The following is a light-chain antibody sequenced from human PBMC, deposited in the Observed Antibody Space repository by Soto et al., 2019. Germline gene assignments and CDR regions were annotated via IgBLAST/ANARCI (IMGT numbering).Light chain of an antibody. CDR1: QSVSSN. Sequence: EIVMTQSPATLSVSPGERATLSCRASQSVSSNLAWYQQKPGQAPRLLIYGASTRATGFPARFSGSGSGTEFTLTISSLQSEDFAVYYCQQYNNWPPVPFGPGTKVEI. CDR2: GAS. CDR3: QQYNNWPPVP. J-gene: IGKJ3*01. V-gene: IGKV3-15*01.